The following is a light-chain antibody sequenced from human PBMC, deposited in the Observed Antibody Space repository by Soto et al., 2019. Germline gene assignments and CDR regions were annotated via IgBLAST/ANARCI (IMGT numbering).Light chain of an antibody. CDR3: QQYGNSPPYT. J-gene: IGKJ2*01. V-gene: IGKV3-20*01. Sequence: EIVLTQSPGTLSLSPGERATLSCRASQYISDSFLAWYQQKPGQAPGLLIYGASSRATGIPDRFSGSGSATDFTLTISRLEAEDFAVYFCQQYGNSPPYTFGQGTKLEIK. CDR2: GAS. CDR1: QYISDSF.